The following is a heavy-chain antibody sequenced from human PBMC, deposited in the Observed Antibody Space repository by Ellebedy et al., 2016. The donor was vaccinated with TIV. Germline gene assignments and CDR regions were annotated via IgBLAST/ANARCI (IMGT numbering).Heavy chain of an antibody. Sequence: PGGSLRLSCAASGFTFSSNWMCWVRQAPGTGLEWVANINADGSLEYYVDSVTGRFPISSDNAKNSLCLQMNSLRAEDTALYYCARDIGYNCFDHWGQGNLVTVSA. CDR2: INADGSLE. D-gene: IGHD5-12*01. J-gene: IGHJ5*02. CDR1: GFTFSSNW. CDR3: ARDIGYNCFDH. V-gene: IGHV3-7*01.